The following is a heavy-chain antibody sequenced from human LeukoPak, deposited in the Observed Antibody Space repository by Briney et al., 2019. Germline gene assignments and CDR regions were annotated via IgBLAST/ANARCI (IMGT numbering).Heavy chain of an antibody. CDR2: ISAYDGET. CDR3: ARVPSSAHQLFSSDY. Sequence: SVKVSCKASGYSFNNYGISWVRQAPGQGLAWMGWISAYDGETRCKQNLQGRVTMTTDTSTSTAYMELTSLTTDDTAVYYCARVPSSAHQLFSSDYWGQGTLVTVSS. D-gene: IGHD3-10*01. CDR1: GYSFNNYG. J-gene: IGHJ4*02. V-gene: IGHV1-18*01.